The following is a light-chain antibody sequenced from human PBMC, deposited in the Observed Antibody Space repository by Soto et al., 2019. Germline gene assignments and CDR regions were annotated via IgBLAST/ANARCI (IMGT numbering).Light chain of an antibody. CDR1: ESVTDY. V-gene: IGKV3-11*01. CDR2: DVS. CDR3: QQRSDWPWT. Sequence: EIVLTQSPATLSLSPGERGTLSCRASESVTDYLARYQQKPGQAPRLLVYDVSNRAAGIPTRFSGGGSGTDFTLTISNVEPEDFAVYYCQQRSDWPWTFGQGTKVDIK. J-gene: IGKJ1*01.